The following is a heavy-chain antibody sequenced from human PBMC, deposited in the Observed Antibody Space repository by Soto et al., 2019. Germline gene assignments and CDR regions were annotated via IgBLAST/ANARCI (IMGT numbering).Heavy chain of an antibody. Sequence: SETLSLTCAVYGGSFSGYYWSWIRQPPGKGLEWIGEINHSGSTNYNPSLKSRVTISVDTSKNQFSLKLSSVTAADTAVYYCARARRYCSSTSCYPVLRGGMDVWGQGTTVTVSS. V-gene: IGHV4-34*01. CDR2: INHSGST. J-gene: IGHJ6*02. CDR3: ARARRYCSSTSCYPVLRGGMDV. D-gene: IGHD2-2*01. CDR1: GGSFSGYY.